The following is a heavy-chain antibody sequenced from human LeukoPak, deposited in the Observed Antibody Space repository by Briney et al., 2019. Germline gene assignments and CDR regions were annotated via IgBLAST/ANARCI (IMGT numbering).Heavy chain of an antibody. CDR3: AKGRHMVRGVYDY. Sequence: GGSLRLSCAASGFTFSSYHMNWVRQAPGKGLGWVSAISGSGGSTYYADSVKGRFTISRDNSKNTLYLQMNSLRAEDTAVYYCAKGRHMVRGVYDYWGQGTLVTVSS. V-gene: IGHV3-23*01. CDR1: GFTFSSYH. CDR2: ISGSGGST. D-gene: IGHD3-10*01. J-gene: IGHJ4*02.